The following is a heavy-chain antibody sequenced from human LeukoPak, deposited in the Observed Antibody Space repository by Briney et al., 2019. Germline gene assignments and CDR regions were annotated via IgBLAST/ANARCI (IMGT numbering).Heavy chain of an antibody. D-gene: IGHD7-27*01. CDR1: GFTFSSYA. CDR3: TTVGGLGFSNWGE. CDR2: IKSKTDGGTT. Sequence: PGGSLRLSCAASGFTFSSYAMNWVRQAPGKGLEWVGRIKSKTDGGTTDYAAPVKGRFTISRDDSKNTLYLQMNSLKSEDTAVYYCTTVGGLGFSNWGEWGQGTLVTVSS. V-gene: IGHV3-15*07. J-gene: IGHJ4*02.